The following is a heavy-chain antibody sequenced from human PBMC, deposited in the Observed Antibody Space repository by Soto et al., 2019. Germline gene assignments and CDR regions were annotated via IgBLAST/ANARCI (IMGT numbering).Heavy chain of an antibody. Sequence: ASVKVSCKASGYTFTSYGISWVRQAPGQGLEWMGWISAYNGNTNYAQKLQGRVTMTTDTSTSTAYMELRGLRSDDTAVYYCAREIAEGAKSLGAFDIWGQGTMVTVSS. J-gene: IGHJ3*02. D-gene: IGHD6-13*01. CDR1: GYTFTSYG. CDR3: AREIAEGAKSLGAFDI. CDR2: ISAYNGNT. V-gene: IGHV1-18*01.